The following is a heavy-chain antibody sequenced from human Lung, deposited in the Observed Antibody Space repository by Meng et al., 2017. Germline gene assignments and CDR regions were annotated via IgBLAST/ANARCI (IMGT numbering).Heavy chain of an antibody. CDR1: GYTLPDYW. CDR2: IIPNSGDT. CDR3: VRDENISLGKLFGDY. J-gene: IGHJ4*02. Sequence: GQSVQAGAEVKKPGASVKVSCKASGYTLPDYWLHWVRQAPGQGLEWMGHIIPNSGDTLYAPKFQGRVSMTADTSIGTAYVELSGLRSDDTAIYYCVRDENISLGKLFGDYWGQGTLVTVSS. V-gene: IGHV1-2*06. D-gene: IGHD2-21*01.